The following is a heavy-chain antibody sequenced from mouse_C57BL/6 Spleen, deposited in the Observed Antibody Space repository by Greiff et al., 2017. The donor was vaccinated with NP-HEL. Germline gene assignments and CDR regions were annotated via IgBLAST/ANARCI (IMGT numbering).Heavy chain of an antibody. CDR3: AREELGNYDYYAMDY. D-gene: IGHD1-1*01. J-gene: IGHJ4*01. Sequence: QVQLQQSGAELARPGASVKMSCKASGYTFTSYTMHWVKQRPGPGLEWIGYINPSSGYTKYNQKFKDKVTLTADKSSSTAYMQLSSLTSEDSAVYYCAREELGNYDYYAMDYWGQGTSVTVSS. V-gene: IGHV1-4*01. CDR1: GYTFTSYT. CDR2: INPSSGYT.